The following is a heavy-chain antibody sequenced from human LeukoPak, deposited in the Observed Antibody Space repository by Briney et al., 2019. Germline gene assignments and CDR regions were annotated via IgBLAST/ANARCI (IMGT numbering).Heavy chain of an antibody. CDR1: GFTFSSYA. CDR2: ISYDGSNK. V-gene: IGHV3-30-3*01. Sequence: GGSLRLSCAASGFTFSSYAMHWVRQAPGKGLEWVAVISYDGSNKYYADSVKGRFTISRDNSKNTLYLQMNSLRAEDTAVYYCAREIAAAGTCFDYWGQGTLVTVSP. J-gene: IGHJ4*02. CDR3: AREIAAAGTCFDY. D-gene: IGHD6-13*01.